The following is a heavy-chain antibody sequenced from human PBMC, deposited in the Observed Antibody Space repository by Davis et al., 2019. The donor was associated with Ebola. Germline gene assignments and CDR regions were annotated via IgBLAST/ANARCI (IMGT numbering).Heavy chain of an antibody. J-gene: IGHJ6*02. Sequence: SVTVSCKASGGTFSSYAISWVRQAPGQGLEWMGGIIPIFGTANYAQKFQGRVTITADESTSTAYMELSSLRSEDTVVYYCAREPAAMFFYYYGMDVWGQGTTVTVSS. CDR2: IIPIFGTA. CDR3: AREPAAMFFYYYGMDV. D-gene: IGHD2-2*01. V-gene: IGHV1-69*13. CDR1: GGTFSSYA.